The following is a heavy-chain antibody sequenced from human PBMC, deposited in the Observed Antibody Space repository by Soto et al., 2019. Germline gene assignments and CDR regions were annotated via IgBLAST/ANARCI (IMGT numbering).Heavy chain of an antibody. CDR3: ASVRYSSSWFDWYFDL. CDR2: IWYDGSNK. V-gene: IGHV3-33*01. CDR1: GFTFSSYG. Sequence: QVQLVESGGGVVQPGRSLRLSCAASGFTFSSYGMHWVRQAPGKGLEWVAVIWYDGSNKYYADSVKGRFTISRDNSKNTLYLQINSLRAEDTAVYYCASVRYSSSWFDWYFDLWGRGTLVTVSS. D-gene: IGHD6-13*01. J-gene: IGHJ2*01.